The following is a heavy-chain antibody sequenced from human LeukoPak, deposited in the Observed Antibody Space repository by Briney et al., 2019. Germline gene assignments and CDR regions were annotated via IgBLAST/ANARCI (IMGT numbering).Heavy chain of an antibody. CDR1: GYTFTGYY. CDR2: INPNSGGT. Sequence: ASVKVSCKASGYTFTGYYMHWVRQAPGQGLEWMGWINPNSGGTNYAQKFQGRVTMTRDTSISTAYMELSRLRSDDTAVYYCARDLYDSSGYAYYYYMDVWGKGTTVTVSS. J-gene: IGHJ6*03. CDR3: ARDLYDSSGYAYYYYMDV. V-gene: IGHV1-2*02. D-gene: IGHD3-22*01.